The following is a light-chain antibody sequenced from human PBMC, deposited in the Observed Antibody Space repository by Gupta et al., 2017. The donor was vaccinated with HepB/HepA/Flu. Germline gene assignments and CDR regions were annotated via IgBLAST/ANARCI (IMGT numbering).Light chain of an antibody. CDR2: LGS. V-gene: IGKV2-28*01. CDR1: QSLRHSNGYSY. CDR3: RQALQAAIT. Sequence: DSAMTQTPLSPLATPGVPASRDSRASQSLRHSNGYSYLAWYLQKPGQSPQRLIYLGSKRASGIPGRFSGSGSGTDFTLKISRMEAEDVGVYYCRQALQAAITFGGGTKVEIK. J-gene: IGKJ4*01.